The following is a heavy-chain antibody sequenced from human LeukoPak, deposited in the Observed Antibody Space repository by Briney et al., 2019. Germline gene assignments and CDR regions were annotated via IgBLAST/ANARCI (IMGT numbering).Heavy chain of an antibody. CDR2: ISAYNGNT. J-gene: IGHJ5*02. CDR3: ARGSSQQWPSNWFDP. V-gene: IGHV1-18*01. Sequence: ASVKVSCKASGYTFTSYGISWVRQAPGQGLEWMGWISAYNGNTNYAQKPQGRVTMTTDTSTSTAYMELRSLRSDDTAVYYCARGSSQQWPSNWFDPWGQGTLVTVSS. CDR1: GYTFTSYG. D-gene: IGHD6-19*01.